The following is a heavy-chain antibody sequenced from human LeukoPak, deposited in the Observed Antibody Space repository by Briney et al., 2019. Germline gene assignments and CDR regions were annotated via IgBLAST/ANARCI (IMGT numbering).Heavy chain of an antibody. D-gene: IGHD1-26*01. CDR3: ARDRGSYGTDAFDI. Sequence: SSETLSLTCAVYNGSFSDYYWSWVRQSPEKGLEWIAEMHHSGRTNYNPSLQSRVTISIDTSKNQFSLKLNSVTAADTAVYYCARDRGSYGTDAFDIWGQGTMVTVSS. J-gene: IGHJ3*02. V-gene: IGHV4-34*01. CDR2: MHHSGRT. CDR1: NGSFSDYY.